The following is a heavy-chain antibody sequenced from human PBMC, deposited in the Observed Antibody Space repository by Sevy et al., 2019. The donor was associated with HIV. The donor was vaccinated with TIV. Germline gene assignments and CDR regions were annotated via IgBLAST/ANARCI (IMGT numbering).Heavy chain of an antibody. CDR1: EFTFNDDF. CDR3: ARDRDDYASGRRHPYYYYHGMDV. D-gene: IGHD3-10*01. Sequence: GGSLRLSCVGSEFTFNDDFMTWVRQAPGKGLEWVSSISSRSTYIYYADSVKGRFTISRDNAKDSMFLQMDSLRPEDTAVYYCARDRDDYASGRRHPYYYYHGMDVWGQWTTVTVSS. CDR2: ISSRSTYI. J-gene: IGHJ6*02. V-gene: IGHV3-21*06.